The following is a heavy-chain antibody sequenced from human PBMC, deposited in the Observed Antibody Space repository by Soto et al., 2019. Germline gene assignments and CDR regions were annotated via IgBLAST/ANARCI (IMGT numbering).Heavy chain of an antibody. D-gene: IGHD3-9*01. Sequence: LRLSCVASWFTVSFTYMSWFLQAPGKGLEWVSVICSDGRTFYADSVKGRFIISRDNSKNTLYLQMNSLTAEDTAVYYCARGKGGYDVLTGYLAHWGQGTQVPVSS. CDR3: ARGKGGYDVLTGYLAH. CDR1: WFTVSFTY. CDR2: ICSDGRT. V-gene: IGHV3-53*01. J-gene: IGHJ4*02.